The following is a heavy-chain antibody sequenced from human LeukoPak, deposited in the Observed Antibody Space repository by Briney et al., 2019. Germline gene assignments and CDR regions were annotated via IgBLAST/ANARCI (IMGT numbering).Heavy chain of an antibody. CDR2: IWYDGSNK. D-gene: IGHD6-19*01. CDR1: GFTFSSYG. J-gene: IGHJ6*02. Sequence: GRSLRLSCAASGFTFSSYGMHWVRQAPGKGLEWVAVIWYDGSNKYYADSVKDRFTISRDNSKNTLYLQMNSLRAEDTAVYYCARGPVAGAYYYYGMDVWGQGTTVTVSS. CDR3: ARGPVAGAYYYYGMDV. V-gene: IGHV3-33*01.